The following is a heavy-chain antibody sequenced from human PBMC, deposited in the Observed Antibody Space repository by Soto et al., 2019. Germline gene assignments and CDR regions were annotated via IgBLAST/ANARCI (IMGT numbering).Heavy chain of an antibody. D-gene: IGHD1-26*01. CDR3: ARLYSGSYKPDY. Sequence: SETLSLTCTVSGGSFRSSSYYWGWIRQPPGKGLEWIGSFHYSGSTYFSPSLKSRVTISADTSKSQFSLKVHPVTAADTAVYFCARLYSGSYKPDYCGQGTLVTVYS. CDR1: GGSFRSSSYY. V-gene: IGHV4-39*01. J-gene: IGHJ4*02. CDR2: FHYSGST.